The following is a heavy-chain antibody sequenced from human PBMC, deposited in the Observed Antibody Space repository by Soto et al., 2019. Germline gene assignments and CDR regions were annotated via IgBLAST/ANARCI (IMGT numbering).Heavy chain of an antibody. CDR2: ISSSSSYI. J-gene: IGHJ6*02. CDR3: ARDGGYCSGGSCHAGMDV. D-gene: IGHD2-15*01. Sequence: GGSLRLSCAASGFTFSRYSMNWVRQAPGKGLEWVSSISSSSSYIYYADTVKGRFTISRDNAKNSLYLQMNSLRAEDTAVYYCARDGGYCSGGSCHAGMDVWGQGTTVTVSS. V-gene: IGHV3-21*01. CDR1: GFTFSRYS.